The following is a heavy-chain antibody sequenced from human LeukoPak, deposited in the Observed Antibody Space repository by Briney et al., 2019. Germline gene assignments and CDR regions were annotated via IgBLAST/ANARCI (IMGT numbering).Heavy chain of an antibody. CDR1: GFTFSSYD. CDR3: AKDPSGDSFGSYGLDV. CDR2: ISYDGSNK. J-gene: IGHJ6*02. D-gene: IGHD5-18*01. Sequence: GRSLRLSCAASGFTFSSYDMHWVRQAPGKGLEWVAVISYDGSNKYYAASVKGRFTISRDNSKDTLYLQMNSRRPEDTAVYYCAKDPSGDSFGSYGLDVWGQGTTVTVSS. V-gene: IGHV3-30*18.